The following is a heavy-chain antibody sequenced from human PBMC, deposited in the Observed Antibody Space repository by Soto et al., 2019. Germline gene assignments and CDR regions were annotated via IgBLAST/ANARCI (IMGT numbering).Heavy chain of an antibody. J-gene: IGHJ6*02. CDR2: ISAYNGNT. CDR3: ARDAGKRYYYDSSGYYYYYYGMDV. Sequence: ASVKVSCKASGYTFTSYGISWVRQAPGQGLEWMGWISAYNGNTNYAQKLQGRVTMTTDTSTSTAYMELRSLRSDDTAVYHCARDAGKRYYYDSSGYYYYYYGMDVWGQGTTVTVSS. CDR1: GYTFTSYG. V-gene: IGHV1-18*04. D-gene: IGHD3-22*01.